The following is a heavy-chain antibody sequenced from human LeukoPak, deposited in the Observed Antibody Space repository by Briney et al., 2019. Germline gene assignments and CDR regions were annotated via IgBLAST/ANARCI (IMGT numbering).Heavy chain of an antibody. V-gene: IGHV3-53*01. D-gene: IGHD6-19*01. J-gene: IGHJ3*02. Sequence: GGSLRLSCAASGFSVSSSYMSWVRQAPGKGLEWVSVIYSGGNTYYADSVKGRFTISRDYSKNTLYLQVNSLRAEDTAVYYCARDRGSGWYGGYAFDIWGQGTMVTVPS. CDR2: IYSGGNT. CDR1: GFSVSSSY. CDR3: ARDRGSGWYGGYAFDI.